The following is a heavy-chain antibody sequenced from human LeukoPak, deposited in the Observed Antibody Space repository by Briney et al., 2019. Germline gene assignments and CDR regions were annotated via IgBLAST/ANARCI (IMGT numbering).Heavy chain of an antibody. CDR2: IYPGDSDT. Sequence: GESLKISCKGSGYSFTSYWIGWVRQMPGKGLEWMGIIYPGDSDTRYSPSFQGQVTISADKSISTAYLQWSSLKASDTAMYYCARRKVSIMDYDSSGYYYFDYWGQGTLVTVSS. CDR1: GYSFTSYW. V-gene: IGHV5-51*01. D-gene: IGHD3-22*01. J-gene: IGHJ4*02. CDR3: ARRKVSIMDYDSSGYYYFDY.